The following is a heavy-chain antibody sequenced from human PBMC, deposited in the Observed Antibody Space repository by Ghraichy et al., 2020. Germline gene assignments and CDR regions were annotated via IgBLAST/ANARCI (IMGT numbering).Heavy chain of an antibody. Sequence: GGSLRLSCATSGFTFRGYSMHWVRQAPGKGLEWVAIISYDRSDEYYTDSVKGRFTISRDNSNHILYLQMNSLRVEDTAVYYCARDGGTLGIPSWFFDLWGRGTLVTVSS. V-gene: IGHV3-30-3*01. D-gene: IGHD2-15*01. CDR3: ARDGGTLGIPSWFFDL. CDR2: ISYDRSDE. CDR1: GFTFRGYS. J-gene: IGHJ2*01.